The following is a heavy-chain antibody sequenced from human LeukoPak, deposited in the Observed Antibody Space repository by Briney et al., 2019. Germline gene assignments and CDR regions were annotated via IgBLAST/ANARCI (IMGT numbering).Heavy chain of an antibody. V-gene: IGHV3-23*01. Sequence: GGSLRLSCEASGFPFSDYAMTWVCQAPGKGLEWVSSIKGSGGGSSYADSVKGRFTMTRDNSKSTLYLQMNSLRAGDTAVYFCGRDPNGDYVGAFEFWGQGTLVTVSS. D-gene: IGHD4-17*01. CDR3: GRDPNGDYVGAFEF. CDR2: IKGSGGGS. J-gene: IGHJ3*01. CDR1: GFPFSDYA.